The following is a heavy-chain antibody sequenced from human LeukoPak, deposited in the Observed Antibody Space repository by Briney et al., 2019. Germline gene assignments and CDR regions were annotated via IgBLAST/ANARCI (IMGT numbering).Heavy chain of an antibody. D-gene: IGHD3-10*01. CDR2: ISYNGSNK. J-gene: IGHJ4*02. V-gene: IGHV3-30*18. CDR3: AKDYGSRIRTGFES. CDR1: GFTFNNYG. Sequence: GGSLRLSCVASGFTFNNYGMHCVRQAPGKGLEWVAVISYNGSNKYSTDSVKGRFTISRDSSKKTMYLQMNGLRAEDTAVYYCAKDYGSRIRTGFESWGQGTLVTVSS.